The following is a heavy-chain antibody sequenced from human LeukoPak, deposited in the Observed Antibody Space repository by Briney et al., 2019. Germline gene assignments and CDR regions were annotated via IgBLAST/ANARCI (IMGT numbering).Heavy chain of an antibody. CDR1: GYTFTSYD. D-gene: IGHD3-22*01. CDR2: MNPNSGNT. V-gene: IGHV1-8*01. Sequence: ASVKVSRKASGYTFTSYDINWVRQATGQGLEWMGWMNPNSGNTGYAQKFQGRVTMTRNTSISTAYMELSSLRSEDTAVYYCARYLYYDSSGEGFDPWGQGTLVTVSS. J-gene: IGHJ5*02. CDR3: ARYLYYDSSGEGFDP.